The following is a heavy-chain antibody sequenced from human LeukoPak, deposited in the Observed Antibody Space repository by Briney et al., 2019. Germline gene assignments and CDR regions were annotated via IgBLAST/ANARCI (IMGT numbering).Heavy chain of an antibody. CDR2: MSGSGTST. Sequence: GGSLRLSCVASGFTFNNYAMSWVRQTPGRGLEWVSAMSGSGTSTYYVDSVKGRFTISRDTSKSTVYLQMNSLRAEDTALYYCAKDRYYDFWSGYYIGDNWGQGTLVTVSS. V-gene: IGHV3-23*01. J-gene: IGHJ4*02. D-gene: IGHD3-3*01. CDR3: AKDRYYDFWSGYYIGDN. CDR1: GFTFNNYA.